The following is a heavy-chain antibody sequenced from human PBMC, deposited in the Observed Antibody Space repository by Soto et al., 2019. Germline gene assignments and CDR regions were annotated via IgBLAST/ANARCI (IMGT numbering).Heavy chain of an antibody. J-gene: IGHJ6*02. V-gene: IGHV6-1*01. CDR3: ARGHCSSTSCYYYYGMDV. CDR1: GDSVSSNSAA. D-gene: IGHD2-2*01. Sequence: SQTLSLTCAISGDSVSSNSAAWNWIRQSPSRGLEWLGRTYYRSKWYNDYAVSVKSRITINPDTSKNQFSLQPSSVTPEDTAVYYCARGHCSSTSCYYYYGMDVWGQGTTVTVSS. CDR2: TYYRSKWYN.